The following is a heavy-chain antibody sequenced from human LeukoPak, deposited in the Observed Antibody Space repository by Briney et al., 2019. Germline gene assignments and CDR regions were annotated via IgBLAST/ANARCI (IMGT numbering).Heavy chain of an antibody. D-gene: IGHD3-3*01. J-gene: IGHJ4*02. Sequence: PGGSLRLSCAASGFTVNTNYMSWVRQAPGKGLEWVSIIYSSGSTYYVDSVKGRFTISRDNSKNTLYLQMNSLRAEDTAVYYCARGGDFWNYWGQGTLVTVSS. V-gene: IGHV3-53*01. CDR3: ARGGDFWNY. CDR1: GFTVNTNY. CDR2: IYSSGST.